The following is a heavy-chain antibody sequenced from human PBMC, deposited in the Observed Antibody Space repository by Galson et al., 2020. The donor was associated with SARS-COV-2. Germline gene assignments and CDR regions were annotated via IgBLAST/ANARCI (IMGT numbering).Heavy chain of an antibody. J-gene: IGHJ6*02. V-gene: IGHV3-33*01. Sequence: GGSLRLSCAASGFTFSSYGMHWVRQAPGKGLEWVAVIWYDGSNKYYADSVKGRFTISRDNSKNTLYLQMNSLRAEDTAVYYCAREAQQLVLYYYYGMDVWGQGTTVTVSS. CDR2: IWYDGSNK. CDR3: AREAQQLVLYYYYGMDV. D-gene: IGHD6-13*01. CDR1: GFTFSSYG.